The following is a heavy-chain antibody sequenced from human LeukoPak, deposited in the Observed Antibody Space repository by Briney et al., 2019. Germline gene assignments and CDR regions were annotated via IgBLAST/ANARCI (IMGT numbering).Heavy chain of an antibody. CDR1: GFTVSSNY. V-gene: IGHV3-66*01. D-gene: IGHD6-19*01. J-gene: IGHJ4*02. CDR3: ARERSLEIAVASTIFDY. CDR2: IYSGGST. Sequence: GGSLRLSCAASGFTVSSNYMSWVRQAPGKGLEWVSVIYSGGSTYYADSVKGRFTISRDNSKNTLYLQMKSLRAEDTAVYYCARERSLEIAVASTIFDYWGQGTLVTVSS.